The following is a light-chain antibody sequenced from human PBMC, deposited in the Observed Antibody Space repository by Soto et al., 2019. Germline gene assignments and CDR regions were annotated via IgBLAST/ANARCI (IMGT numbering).Light chain of an antibody. Sequence: QSVLTQPPSASGSPGQSVTISCTGTSSDVGRYNYVSWYQQHPGKAPKLMIYEVTKRPSGVPDRFSGSKSGNTASLTVSGLQAEGEATYFCGSYAGSNIMIFGGGTQLTVL. V-gene: IGLV2-8*01. CDR2: EVT. CDR3: GSYAGSNIMI. CDR1: SSDVGRYNY. J-gene: IGLJ2*01.